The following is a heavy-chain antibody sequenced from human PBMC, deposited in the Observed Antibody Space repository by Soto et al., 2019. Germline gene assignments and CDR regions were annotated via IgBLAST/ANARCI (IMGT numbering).Heavy chain of an antibody. CDR1: GYTFTSYG. Sequence: GASVKVSCKASGYTFTSYGISWVRQAPGQGLEWMGWISAYNGNTNYAQKLQGRVTMTTDTSTSTAYMEPRSLRSDDTAVYYCARVPLYYYDSSGTVDYWGQGTLVTGSS. CDR3: ARVPLYYYDSSGTVDY. D-gene: IGHD3-22*01. V-gene: IGHV1-18*04. J-gene: IGHJ4*02. CDR2: ISAYNGNT.